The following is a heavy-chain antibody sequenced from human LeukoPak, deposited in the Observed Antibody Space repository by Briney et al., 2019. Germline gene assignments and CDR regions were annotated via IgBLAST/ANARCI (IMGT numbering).Heavy chain of an antibody. Sequence: SETLSLTCTVSGGSISSYYWSWIRQPPGKGLEWIGYIYYSGSTNYNPSLKSRVTMSVDTSKNQFSLKLSSVTAADTAVYYCARRGIAAAGRGDNWFDPWGQGTLVTVSS. CDR3: ARRGIAAAGRGDNWFDP. J-gene: IGHJ5*02. V-gene: IGHV4-59*08. CDR2: IYYSGST. D-gene: IGHD6-13*01. CDR1: GGSISSYY.